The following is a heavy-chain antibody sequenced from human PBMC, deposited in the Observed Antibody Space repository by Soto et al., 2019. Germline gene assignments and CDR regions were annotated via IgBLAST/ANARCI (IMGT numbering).Heavy chain of an antibody. V-gene: IGHV3-11*05. CDR1: GFTFSDYY. CDR3: ARELYETDDAFDI. J-gene: IGHJ3*02. CDR2: ISSSSSYT. D-gene: IGHD3-3*01. Sequence: QVQLVESGGGLVKPGGSLGLSCAASGFTFSDYYMSWIRQAPGKGLEWVSYISSSSSYTNYADSVKGRFTISRDNAKNSLYLQMNSLRAEDTAVYYCARELYETDDAFDIWGQGTMVTVSS.